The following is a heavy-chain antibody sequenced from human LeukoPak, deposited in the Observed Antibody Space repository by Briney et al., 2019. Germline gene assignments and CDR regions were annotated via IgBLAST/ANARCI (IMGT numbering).Heavy chain of an antibody. J-gene: IGHJ3*02. CDR3: AREPPMVVTATLGDAFDI. CDR2: ISSSSSTI. CDR1: GFTFSSYS. V-gene: IGHV3-48*02. Sequence: GGSLRLSCAASGFTFSSYSMNWVRQAPGKGLEWVSYISSSSSTIYYADSVKGRFTISRDNAKNSLYLQMNSLRDEDTAVCYCAREPPMVVTATLGDAFDIWGQGTMVTVSS. D-gene: IGHD2-21*02.